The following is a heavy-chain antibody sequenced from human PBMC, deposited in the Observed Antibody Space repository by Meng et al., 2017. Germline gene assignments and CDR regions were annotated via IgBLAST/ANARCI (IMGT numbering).Heavy chain of an antibody. CDR1: GYTFTSYD. Sequence: ASVKVSCKASGYTFTSYDINWVRQATGQGLEWMGWMNPNSGNTGYAQKFQGRVTITADESTSTAYMELSSLRSEDTAVYYCARDPATVTKDYYYYYGMDVWGQGTTVTVSS. V-gene: IGHV1-8*01. CDR3: ARDPATVTKDYYYYYGMDV. CDR2: MNPNSGNT. J-gene: IGHJ6*02. D-gene: IGHD4-17*01.